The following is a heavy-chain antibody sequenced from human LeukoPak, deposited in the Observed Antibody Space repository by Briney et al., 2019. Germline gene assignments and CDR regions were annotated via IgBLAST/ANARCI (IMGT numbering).Heavy chain of an antibody. Sequence: GSLRLSCAASGFTFTTYWMSWVRQAPGKVLEWVANIKQDGTEKYYVDSVKGRFTISRDNAKNSLNLQMNSLRVEDTAVYYCARVAKYYYGSETYYFFEHWGQGTPVTASS. CDR1: GFTFTTYW. CDR3: ARVAKYYYGSETYYFFEH. D-gene: IGHD3-10*01. V-gene: IGHV3-7*01. J-gene: IGHJ4*02. CDR2: IKQDGTEK.